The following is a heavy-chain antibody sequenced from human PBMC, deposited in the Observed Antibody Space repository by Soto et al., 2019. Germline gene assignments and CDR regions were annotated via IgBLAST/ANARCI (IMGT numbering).Heavy chain of an antibody. J-gene: IGHJ4*02. V-gene: IGHV1-69*02. CDR2: SIPILGIA. CDR1: GGTFSSYT. D-gene: IGHD3-10*01. CDR3: ARDRGSGHFDY. Sequence: QVQLVQSGAEVKKPGSSVKVSCKASGGTFSSYTISWVRQAPGQGLEWMGRSIPILGIANYAQKFQGRVTITADNSTSPAYMELSSLRSEDTAVYYCARDRGSGHFDYWGQGTLVTVSS.